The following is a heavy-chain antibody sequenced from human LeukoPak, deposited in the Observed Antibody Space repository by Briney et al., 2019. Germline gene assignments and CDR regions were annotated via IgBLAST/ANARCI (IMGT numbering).Heavy chain of an antibody. CDR1: GGSISSSNR. V-gene: IGHV4-4*02. CDR3: ARDRGYSAFDI. CDR2: IYHRGST. D-gene: IGHD6-13*01. J-gene: IGHJ3*02. Sequence: PSETLSFTCAVSGGSISSSNRWSWVRQPPGKGLEWIGEIYHRGSTNYNPSLKSRVTISVDKSKNQFSLKLSSVTAADTAVYYCARDRGYSAFDIWGQGTMVTVSS.